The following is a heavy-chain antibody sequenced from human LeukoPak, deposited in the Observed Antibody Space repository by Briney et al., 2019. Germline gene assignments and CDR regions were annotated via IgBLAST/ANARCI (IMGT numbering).Heavy chain of an antibody. CDR2: ILGSGVTT. V-gene: IGHV3-23*01. CDR3: AKWGDYDVLTGYYVPDY. J-gene: IGHJ4*02. Sequence: PGASLRLFCAASGFTFSNYAMSWVRQAPGKGLEWVSAILGSGVTTYYADSVKGRFTVSRDNSKSTLYLQMNTLRAEDTALYYCAKWGDYDVLTGYYVPDYWGQGTLVTVSS. CDR1: GFTFSNYA. D-gene: IGHD3-9*01.